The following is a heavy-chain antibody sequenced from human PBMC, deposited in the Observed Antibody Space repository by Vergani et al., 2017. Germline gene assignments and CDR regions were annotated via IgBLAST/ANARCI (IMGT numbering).Heavy chain of an antibody. CDR2: ISSSSSYI. D-gene: IGHD2-15*01. CDR3: ARELPHCCYCGMDV. CDR1: GFTFSSYS. V-gene: IGHV3-21*01. Sequence: EVQLVESGGGLVKPGGSLRLSCAASGFTFSSYSMNWVRQAPGKGLEWVSSISSSSSYIYYADSVKGRCTISRDNAKNSLYLQMNSLRAEDTAVYYCARELPHCCYCGMDVWGQGTMVTVSS. J-gene: IGHJ6*02.